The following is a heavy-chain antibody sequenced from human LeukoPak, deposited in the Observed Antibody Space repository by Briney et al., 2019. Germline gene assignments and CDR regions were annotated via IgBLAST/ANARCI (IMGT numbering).Heavy chain of an antibody. CDR3: ARDGDSSGYLDY. Sequence: PSQTLSLTCTVSGGSISSGSYYWRWLRQPAGKGLEWIGRIYTSGSTNYNPSLKSRVTISVDTSKNQFSLKLSSVTAADTAVYYCARDGDSSGYLDYWGQGTLVTVSS. CDR2: IYTSGST. CDR1: GGSISSGSYY. V-gene: IGHV4-61*02. D-gene: IGHD3-22*01. J-gene: IGHJ4*02.